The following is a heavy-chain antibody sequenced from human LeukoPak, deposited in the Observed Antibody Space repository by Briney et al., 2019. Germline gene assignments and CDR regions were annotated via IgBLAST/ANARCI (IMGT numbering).Heavy chain of an antibody. D-gene: IGHD2-2*03. V-gene: IGHV1-2*02. Sequence: ASVKVSCKASGYTFTDYYMHWVRQAPGQGLEWMGWINPNSGGTNYAQKFQGRVTMTRDTSISTAYMDLSRLRSDDTAVYYCARALNRDWIMFDPWGQGTLVTVSS. CDR3: ARALNRDWIMFDP. CDR2: INPNSGGT. J-gene: IGHJ5*02. CDR1: GYTFTDYY.